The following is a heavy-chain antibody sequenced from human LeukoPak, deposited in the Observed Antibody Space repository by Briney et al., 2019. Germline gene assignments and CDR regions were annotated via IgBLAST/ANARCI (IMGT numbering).Heavy chain of an antibody. Sequence: SQTLSLTCAVSGGSISSGGYSWSWIRQPPGKGLEWIGYIYHSGSTYYNPSLKSRVTISVDRSKNQFSLKLSSVTAADTAVYXCXXXXXXXRAXYFDYWGQGTLVTVSS. V-gene: IGHV4-30-2*01. CDR1: GGSISSGGYS. CDR2: IYHSGST. J-gene: IGHJ4*02. CDR3: XXXXXXXRAXYFDY.